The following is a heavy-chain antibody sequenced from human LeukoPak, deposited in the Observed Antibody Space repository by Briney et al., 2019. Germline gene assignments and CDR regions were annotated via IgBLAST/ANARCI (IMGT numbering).Heavy chain of an antibody. V-gene: IGHV4-34*01. CDR3: AGYRSGLWEPYYFDY. J-gene: IGHJ4*02. CDR2: INHSGST. CDR1: GGSFSGYY. D-gene: IGHD1-26*01. Sequence: SETLSLTCAVYGGSFSGYYWSWIRQPPGKGLEWIGEINHSGSTNYNPSLKSRVTISVDTSKNQFSLKLSSVTAADTAVYYCAGYRSGLWEPYYFDYWGQGTLVTVSS.